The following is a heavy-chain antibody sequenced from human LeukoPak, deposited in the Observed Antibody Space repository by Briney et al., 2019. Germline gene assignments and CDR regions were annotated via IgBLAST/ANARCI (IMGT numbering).Heavy chain of an antibody. CDR2: ISGGGGST. J-gene: IGHJ1*01. CDR1: GFTFSSYA. D-gene: IGHD5-24*01. Sequence: GGSLRLSCAASGFTFSSYAMSWVRQAPGKGLEWVSAISGGGGSTYYADSVKGRFTISRDNSKNTLYLQMNSLRAEDTAVYYCAKGGEMATIYEYFQHWGQGTLVTVSS. CDR3: AKGGEMATIYEYFQH. V-gene: IGHV3-23*01.